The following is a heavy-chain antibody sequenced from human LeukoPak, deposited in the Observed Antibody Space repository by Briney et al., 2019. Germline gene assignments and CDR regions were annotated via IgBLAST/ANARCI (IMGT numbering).Heavy chain of an antibody. J-gene: IGHJ5*02. Sequence: ASVKVSCKASGYTFTSYGISWVRQAPGQGLEWMGWISAYNGNTNYAQKLQGRVTMITDTSTSTGYMELRSLRSDDTAVYYCARGKKRYYDSSPFDPWGQGTLVTVSS. CDR2: ISAYNGNT. D-gene: IGHD3-22*01. CDR1: GYTFTSYG. V-gene: IGHV1-18*01. CDR3: ARGKKRYYDSSPFDP.